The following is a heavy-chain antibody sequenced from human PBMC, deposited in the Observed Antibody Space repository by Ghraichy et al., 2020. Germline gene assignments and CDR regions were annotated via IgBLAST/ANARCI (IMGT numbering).Heavy chain of an antibody. CDR2: IIPIFGTA. CDR3: ARRGGGLTGAFFDAFDI. J-gene: IGHJ3*02. CDR1: GGTFSSYA. V-gene: IGHV1-69*13. D-gene: IGHD7-27*01. Sequence: SVKVSCKASGGTFSSYAISWVRQAPGQGLEWMGGIIPIFGTANYAQKFQGRVTITADESTSTAYMELSSLRSEDTAVYYCARRGGGLTGAFFDAFDIWGQGTMVTVSS.